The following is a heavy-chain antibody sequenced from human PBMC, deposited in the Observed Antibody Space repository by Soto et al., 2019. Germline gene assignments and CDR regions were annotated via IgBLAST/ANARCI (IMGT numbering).Heavy chain of an antibody. J-gene: IGHJ4*02. CDR3: TTDPLFTPHYGADY. CDR1: GFTFSNAW. V-gene: IGHV3-15*01. CDR2: IKSKTDGGTT. Sequence: GGSLRLSCAASGFTFSNAWMSWVRQAPGKGLEWVGRIKSKTDGGTTDYAAPVKGRFTISRDDSKNTLYLQMNSLKTEDTAVYYCTTDPLFTPHYGADYWGQGTLVTVSS. D-gene: IGHD4-17*01.